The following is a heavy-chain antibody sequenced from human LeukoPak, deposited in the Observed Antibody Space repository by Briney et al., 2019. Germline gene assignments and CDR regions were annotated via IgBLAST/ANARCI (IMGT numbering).Heavy chain of an antibody. V-gene: IGHV3-64*01. D-gene: IGHD3-9*01. J-gene: IGHJ3*02. CDR1: GFTFSSYA. Sequence: PGGSLRLSCAASGFTFSSYAMHWVRQAPGKGLEYVSAISSNGGSTYYANSVKGRFTISRDNSKNTLYLQMGSLRAEDMAVYYCARGLGYDILTGYYDAFDIWGQGTMVTVSS. CDR3: ARGLGYDILTGYYDAFDI. CDR2: ISSNGGST.